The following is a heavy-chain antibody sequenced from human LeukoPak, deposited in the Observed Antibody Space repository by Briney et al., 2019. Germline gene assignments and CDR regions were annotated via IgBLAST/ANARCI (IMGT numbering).Heavy chain of an antibody. J-gene: IGHJ4*02. CDR2: IYYSGST. Sequence: PSETLSLTCTVSGGSLSSYYWSWIRQPPGKGLEWIGYIYYSGSTNYNPSLKSRVTISVDTSKNQFSLKLSSVTAADTAVYYCARGSGYSYGPDYWGQGTLVTVSS. CDR3: ARGSGYSYGPDY. CDR1: GGSLSSYY. V-gene: IGHV4-59*01. D-gene: IGHD5-18*01.